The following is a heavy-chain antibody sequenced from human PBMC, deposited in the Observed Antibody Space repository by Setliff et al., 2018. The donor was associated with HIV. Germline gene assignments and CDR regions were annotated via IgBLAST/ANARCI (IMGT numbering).Heavy chain of an antibody. V-gene: IGHV3-9*01. CDR1: GFTFDDYA. Sequence: PGGSLRLSCAGSGFTFDDYAMHWVRQAPGKGLEWVSGISWNSDIIGYADYAEGRFTISRDNVRNSLYLLMNSLTAEDTASYYCVKDGSVAGRNYFYMDVWGKGTTVTVSS. D-gene: IGHD6-19*01. CDR2: ISWNSDII. J-gene: IGHJ6*03. CDR3: VKDGSVAGRNYFYMDV.